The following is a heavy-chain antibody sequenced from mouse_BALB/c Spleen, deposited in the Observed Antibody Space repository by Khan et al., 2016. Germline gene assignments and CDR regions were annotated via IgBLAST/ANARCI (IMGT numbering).Heavy chain of an antibody. CDR1: GYSITSDYA. J-gene: IGHJ1*01. CDR3: TRSPTATRYCDV. D-gene: IGHD1-2*01. CDR2: IRYSGST. Sequence: EVQLQESGPGLVKPSQSLSLTCTVTGYSITSDYAWNWIRQFPGNKLEWMGYIRYSGSTTYNPSLKSRISITRDTSQNQFFLQLYSVTTEDTATDYCTRSPTATRYCDVWGAGTTGTVSS. V-gene: IGHV3-2*02.